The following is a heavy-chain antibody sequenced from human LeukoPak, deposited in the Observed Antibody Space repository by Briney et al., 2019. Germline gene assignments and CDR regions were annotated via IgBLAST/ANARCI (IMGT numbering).Heavy chain of an antibody. Sequence: ASVKLSCKPSGGTFSNYAITWVRQAPGQGLEWMGRIIPMRDITNYAQNFQDRVTITTDKSTTTVYMEVNSLISEDMAVYVCARGPFDGTYYFDGWGQGALVSASS. CDR1: GGTFSNYA. V-gene: IGHV1-69*04. D-gene: IGHD3-9*01. J-gene: IGHJ4*02. CDR3: ARGPFDGTYYFDG. CDR2: IIPMRDIT.